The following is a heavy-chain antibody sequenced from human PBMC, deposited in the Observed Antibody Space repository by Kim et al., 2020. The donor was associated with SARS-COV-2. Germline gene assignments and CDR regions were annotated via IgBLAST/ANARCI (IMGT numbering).Heavy chain of an antibody. V-gene: IGHV5-51*01. CDR2: VYPPDSTT. CDR1: GYRFTSNW. J-gene: IGHJ4*02. Sequence: GESLKISCQASGYRFTSNWIAWVRQMPGKGLECMGIVYPPDSTTRYSPSFQGQVTISVDKSISTAYLQWSSLKATDAAIYYCAIQGCGSTSCHSIDSWGQGTPFTVSS. CDR3: AIQGCGSTSCHSIDS. D-gene: IGHD2-2*01.